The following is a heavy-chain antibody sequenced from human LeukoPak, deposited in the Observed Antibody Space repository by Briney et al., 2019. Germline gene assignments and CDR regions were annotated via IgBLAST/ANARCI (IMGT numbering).Heavy chain of an antibody. Sequence: GESLKISFTGSGYSFTVYWNAWVRQIPGKGLEVMGIIYPGDTDTRYSPSLQCQVTISAEKSISTTYLQWSSLKASDTAMYYCARWGYYGGNNHGYDCWGQGTLVTVSS. D-gene: IGHD3-10*01. CDR2: IYPGDTDT. J-gene: IGHJ4*02. CDR1: GYSFTVYW. V-gene: IGHV5-51*01. CDR3: ARWGYYGGNNHGYDC.